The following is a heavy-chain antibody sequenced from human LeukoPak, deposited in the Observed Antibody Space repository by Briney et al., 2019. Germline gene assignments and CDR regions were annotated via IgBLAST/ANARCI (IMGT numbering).Heavy chain of an antibody. CDR1: GYTFTSYY. CDR3: ARSSVAGGWFDP. Sequence: GASVKVSCKASGYTFTSYYMHWVRQAPGQGLEWMGWINPNSGGTNYAQKFQGRVTMTRDTSISTAYMELSRLRSDDTAVYYCARSSVAGGWFDPWGQGTLVTVSS. CDR2: INPNSGGT. D-gene: IGHD6-19*01. J-gene: IGHJ5*02. V-gene: IGHV1-2*02.